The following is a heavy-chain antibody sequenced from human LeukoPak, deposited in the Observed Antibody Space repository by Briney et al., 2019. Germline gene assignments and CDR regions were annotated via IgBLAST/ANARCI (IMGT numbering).Heavy chain of an antibody. CDR1: GFTFDDYA. CDR2: ISWNSGSI. D-gene: IGHD6-13*01. CDR3: AKGLAAAGTHFDY. J-gene: IGHJ4*02. Sequence: GGSLRLSCAASGFTFDDYAMHWVRQAPGKGLEWVSGISWNSGSIGYADSVKGRFTISRDNAKNSLYLQMNSLRAEDTALYYCAKGLAAAGTHFDYWGQGTLVTVSS. V-gene: IGHV3-9*01.